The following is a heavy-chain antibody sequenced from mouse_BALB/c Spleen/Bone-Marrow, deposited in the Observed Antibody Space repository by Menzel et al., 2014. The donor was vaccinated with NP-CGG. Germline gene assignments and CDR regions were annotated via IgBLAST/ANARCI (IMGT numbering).Heavy chain of an antibody. CDR3: ARWEYYAMDY. Sequence: DVKLVESGAELVKPGASVKLSCTASGFNIKDTYMHWVKQRPEQGLEWIGRIDPANGNTKYDPKFQGKATITADTSSNTAYLQLSGLTSEDTAVYYCARWEYYAMDYWGQGTSVTVSS. CDR2: IDPANGNT. J-gene: IGHJ4*01. D-gene: IGHD4-1*01. CDR1: GFNIKDTY. V-gene: IGHV14-3*02.